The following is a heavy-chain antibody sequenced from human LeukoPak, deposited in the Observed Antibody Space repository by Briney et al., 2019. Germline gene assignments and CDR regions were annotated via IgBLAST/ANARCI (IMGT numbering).Heavy chain of an antibody. CDR3: ASRSFGVLSGYFDY. CDR1: GFTFSRYW. V-gene: IGHV3-7*01. Sequence: GGSLRLSCAASGFTFSRYWMSWVRQAPGKGLEWVANIKQDGSEKDYVDSVKGRFTISRDNAKNSLYLQMNSLRAEDTAVYYCASRSFGVLSGYFDYWGQGTLVTVSS. J-gene: IGHJ4*02. CDR2: IKQDGSEK. D-gene: IGHD3-10*01.